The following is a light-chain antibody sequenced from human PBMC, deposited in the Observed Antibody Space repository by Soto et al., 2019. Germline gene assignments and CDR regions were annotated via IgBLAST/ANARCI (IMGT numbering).Light chain of an antibody. CDR2: EVS. J-gene: IGLJ1*01. CDR1: TSDVGIYIY. CDR3: SSYAGSNNYV. Sequence: QSALTQPPSASGSPGQSVTISCTGTTSDVGIYIYVSWYQQHPGKAPKLMIYEVSKRPSGVPDRFSGSKSGNTASLTVSGLQAEDEADYYCSSYAGSNNYVFGTGTKLTVL. V-gene: IGLV2-8*01.